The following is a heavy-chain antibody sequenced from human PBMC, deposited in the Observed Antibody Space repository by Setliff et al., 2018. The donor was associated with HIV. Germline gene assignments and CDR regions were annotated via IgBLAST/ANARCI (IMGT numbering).Heavy chain of an antibody. CDR1: GFTFINYH. J-gene: IGHJ6*03. CDR2: ISASSVNT. CDR3: ARVPVSNYYYYMDV. Sequence: ASVKVSCKASGFTFINYHITWVRQAPGQGLEWVGSISASSVNTNYTQGRVTMTTDISTSTAYMELRSLRSADSAVYYCARVPVSNYYYYMDVWGKGTTVTVSS. V-gene: IGHV1-18*01.